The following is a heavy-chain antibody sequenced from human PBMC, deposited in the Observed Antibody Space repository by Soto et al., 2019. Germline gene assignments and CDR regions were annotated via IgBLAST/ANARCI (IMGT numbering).Heavy chain of an antibody. CDR2: MNPNSGNT. J-gene: IGHJ6*02. CDR3: ARGLRYFDWSPIGMDV. V-gene: IGHV1-8*01. D-gene: IGHD3-9*01. Sequence: QVQLVQSGAEVKKPGASVKVSYKASGYTFTSYDINWVRQATGQGLEWMGWMNPNSGNTGYAQKFQGRVTMTRNTSISTAYMELSSLRSEDTAVYYCARGLRYFDWSPIGMDVWGQGTTVTVSS. CDR1: GYTFTSYD.